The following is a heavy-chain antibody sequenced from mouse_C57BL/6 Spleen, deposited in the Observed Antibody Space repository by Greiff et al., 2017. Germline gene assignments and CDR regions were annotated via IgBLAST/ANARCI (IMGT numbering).Heavy chain of an antibody. CDR3: ARHYGAMDY. J-gene: IGHJ4*01. V-gene: IGHV2-6-1*01. D-gene: IGHD1-1*02. CDR1: GFSLTSYG. Sequence: QVQLQQSGPGLVAPSQSLSITCTVSGFSLTSYGVHWVRQTPGKGLEWLVVIWSDGSTNYNSALKTRLSISTDNSKSQVFLKSNRLQTDDTTLYYGARHYGAMDYWGQGPSVTVSS. CDR2: IWSDGST.